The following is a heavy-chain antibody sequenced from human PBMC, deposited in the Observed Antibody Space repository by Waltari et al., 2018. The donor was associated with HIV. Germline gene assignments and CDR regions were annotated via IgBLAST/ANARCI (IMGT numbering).Heavy chain of an antibody. J-gene: IGHJ4*02. CDR1: GFTFDSFG. D-gene: IGHD1-1*01. CDR3: AKDRWSSEMGTIGD. CDR2: LSGDGSRR. V-gene: IGHV3-30*18. Sequence: QVQLVESGGGVVQPGMSPRLSCVVSGFTFDSFGIHWVRQVPGKGLEGVASLSGDGSRRFYGDSVKGRFSISRDISRNTVYLQMSSLRAEDTAIYYCAKDRWSSEMGTIGDWGQGTLVIVSS.